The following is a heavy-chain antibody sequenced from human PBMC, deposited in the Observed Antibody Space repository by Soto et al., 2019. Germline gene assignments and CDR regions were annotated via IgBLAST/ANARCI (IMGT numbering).Heavy chain of an antibody. CDR1: GDSIRSSY. Sequence: LTCTVSGDSIRSSYWSWVRQPPGRGLEWIGYVYHTGTTNSNPSLKSRVTISADTSKNLFSLKLISVTPADTAVYFCARDMSGGSSWYEFDSWGPGTLVTVSS. CDR2: VYHTGTT. CDR3: ARDMSGGSSWYEFDS. J-gene: IGHJ4*02. D-gene: IGHD6-13*01. V-gene: IGHV4-59*01.